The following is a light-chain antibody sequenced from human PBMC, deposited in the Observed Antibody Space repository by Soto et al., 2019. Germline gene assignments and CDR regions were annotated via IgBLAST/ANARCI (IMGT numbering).Light chain of an antibody. Sequence: IQTPQPPSSLSASVAASVPTTCRASQSIRSYLNWYQQKPGTAPKVLLYHASNLQSGVPSRFSGSGSGTEFTLTISSLEADDFATYYWQQYNSYSFGQGTKVDIK. CDR2: HAS. V-gene: IGKV1-5*01. CDR3: QQYNSYS. CDR1: QSIRSY. J-gene: IGKJ1*01.